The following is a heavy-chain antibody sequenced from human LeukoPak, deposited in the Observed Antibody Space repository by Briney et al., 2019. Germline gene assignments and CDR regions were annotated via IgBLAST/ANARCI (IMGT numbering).Heavy chain of an antibody. D-gene: IGHD3-3*01. J-gene: IGHJ6*03. CDR1: GGSFSGYY. Sequence: SETLSLTCAVYGGSFSGYYWSWIRQPPGKGLEWIGEINHSGSTNYNPSLKSRVTISVDTSKNQFSLKLSSVTAADTAVHYCARTAAPEYDFWSGINYYYYYMDVWGKGTTVTVSS. CDR3: ARTAAPEYDFWSGINYYYYYMDV. CDR2: INHSGST. V-gene: IGHV4-34*01.